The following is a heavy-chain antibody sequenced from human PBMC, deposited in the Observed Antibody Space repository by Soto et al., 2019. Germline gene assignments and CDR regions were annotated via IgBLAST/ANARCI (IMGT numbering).Heavy chain of an antibody. D-gene: IGHD2-15*01. CDR3: AIENVVAATWDYYGMDV. V-gene: IGHV3-30*03. J-gene: IGHJ6*02. CDR2: ISYDGSNK. Sequence: QVQLVESGGGVVQPGRSLRLSCAASGFTFSSYGMHWVRQAPGKGLEWVALISYDGSNKYYADSVKGRITISRDNSKHTLFLQMNSLRAEDTAVYYCAIENVVAATWDYYGMDVWGQGTMVTVSS. CDR1: GFTFSSYG.